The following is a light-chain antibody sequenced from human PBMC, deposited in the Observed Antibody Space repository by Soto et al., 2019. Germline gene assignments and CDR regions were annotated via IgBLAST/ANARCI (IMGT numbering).Light chain of an antibody. CDR1: PSVSNS. Sequence: ESVLTQSPATLSLSPGERATLSCRASPSVSNSLAWYQHKPGQAPRLLIYDAFNRATGVPTRFSGSGSGTDFTLTISSLEPEDFAVYYCQQYNSYPYTFGQGTKLEIK. J-gene: IGKJ2*01. CDR3: QQYNSYPYT. V-gene: IGKV3-11*01. CDR2: DAF.